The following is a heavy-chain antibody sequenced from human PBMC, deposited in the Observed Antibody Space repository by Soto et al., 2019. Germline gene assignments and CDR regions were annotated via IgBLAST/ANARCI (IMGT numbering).Heavy chain of an antibody. J-gene: IGHJ4*03. CDR2: VSGDGYAS. V-gene: IGHV3-23*01. D-gene: IGHD3-10*01. Sequence: EVRLLESGGGLVQPGGSLRLSCAGSGFTFSSNAMSWVRQAPGKGLEWVSSVSGDGYASDYADSVKGRFTVSRHNSKNTLYLQMNSLRAEDTAVYYCAKRHYYGSGSFALATWGQGTLVTVFS. CDR1: GFTFSSNA. CDR3: AKRHYYGSGSFALAT.